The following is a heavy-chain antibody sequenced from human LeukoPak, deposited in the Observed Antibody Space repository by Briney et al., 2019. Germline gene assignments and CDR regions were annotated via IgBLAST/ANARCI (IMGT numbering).Heavy chain of an antibody. Sequence: QPGGSLRLPCAASGFTFSSYTMNWVRQAPGKGLEWVSAISSGGGSTYYADSVKGRFTISRDNSKNTLYLQMDSLRAEDTAVYYCAKRPLYYFDSWGQGTLVTVSS. J-gene: IGHJ4*02. CDR2: ISSGGGST. CDR1: GFTFSSYT. V-gene: IGHV3-23*01. CDR3: AKRPLYYFDS.